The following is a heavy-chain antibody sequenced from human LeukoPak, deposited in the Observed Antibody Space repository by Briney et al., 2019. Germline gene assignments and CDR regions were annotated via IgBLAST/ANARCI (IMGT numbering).Heavy chain of an antibody. Sequence: GGPLRLSCAASGFTFSDYYMSWIRQAPGKGLEWVSYISSSGSTIYYADSVKGRFTISRDNAKNSLYLQMNSLRAEDTAVYYCASPVGVINTCYYYYGMDVWGQGTTVTVSS. V-gene: IGHV3-11*01. CDR1: GFTFSDYY. CDR2: ISSSGSTI. D-gene: IGHD3-22*01. J-gene: IGHJ6*02. CDR3: ASPVGVINTCYYYYGMDV.